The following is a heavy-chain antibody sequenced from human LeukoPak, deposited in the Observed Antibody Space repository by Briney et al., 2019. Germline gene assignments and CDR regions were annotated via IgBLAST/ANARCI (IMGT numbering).Heavy chain of an antibody. J-gene: IGHJ4*02. D-gene: IGHD3-16*01. CDR1: GFTFSNYG. CDR2: ITGSGGST. V-gene: IGHV3-23*01. CDR3: AKNLTLGDY. Sequence: PGGTLRLFCAASGFTFSNYGMSWVRQAPGKGLEWVSAITGSGGSTYYADSVKGRFTISRDNSKNTLYLQMSSLRAEDTAIYYCAKNLTLGDYWGQGTLVTVSS.